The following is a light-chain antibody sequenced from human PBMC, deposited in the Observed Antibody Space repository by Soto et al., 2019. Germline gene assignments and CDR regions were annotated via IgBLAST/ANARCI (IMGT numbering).Light chain of an antibody. CDR2: DAS. CDR3: QHCPSYSPWT. Sequence: DIQMTLSPSTLSESVGDRVTITCRASQCVGTWLAWYQQNQGRAPKLLIYDASTLESGVPSRLSVSGSRADPTLTICVLQPYDFATCYCQHCPSYSPWTICQGTKVDI. CDR1: QCVGTW. J-gene: IGKJ1*01. V-gene: IGKV1-5*01.